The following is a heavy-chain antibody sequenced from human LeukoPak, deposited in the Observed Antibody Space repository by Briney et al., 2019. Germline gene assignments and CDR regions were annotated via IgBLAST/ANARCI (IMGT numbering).Heavy chain of an antibody. J-gene: IGHJ4*02. CDR2: IHHSGST. CDR3: ATFRWGVGFEY. CDR1: GGSFSGSFSDYY. D-gene: IGHD3-16*01. Sequence: SETLSLTCAVYGGSFSGSFSDYYWTCIRQTPGKGLEWIGEIHHSGSTNYNPSHKSRVTISVDTSKNQFSLKLNSLTAADTAVYYCATFRWGVGFEYWGQGTLATVSS. V-gene: IGHV4-34*01.